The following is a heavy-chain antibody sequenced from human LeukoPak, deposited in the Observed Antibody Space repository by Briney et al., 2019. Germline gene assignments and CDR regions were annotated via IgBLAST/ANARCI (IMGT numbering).Heavy chain of an antibody. CDR1: GFTFSSYA. J-gene: IGHJ4*02. D-gene: IGHD3-22*01. V-gene: IGHV3-23*01. Sequence: GGSLRLSCAASGFTFSSYAMSWVRQAPGKGLEWVSAISGSGGSTYYADSVKGRFTISRDNSKNTLYLQMNSLRAEDTAVYYCAKDPPSTYYYDSSGYYYVGYFDYWGQGTLVTVSS. CDR2: ISGSGGST. CDR3: AKDPPSTYYYDSSGYYYVGYFDY.